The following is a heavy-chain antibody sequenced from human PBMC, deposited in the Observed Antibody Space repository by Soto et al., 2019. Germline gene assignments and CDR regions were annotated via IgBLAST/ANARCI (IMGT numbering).Heavy chain of an antibody. Sequence: NPXATLSLTCTVSGGSISSGDYYWSWIRQPPGKGLEWIGYIYYSGSTYYNPSLKSRVTISVDTSKNQFSLKLSSVTAADTAVYYCAGWLLGWGAFDIWGQGTMVTVSS. CDR2: IYYSGST. J-gene: IGHJ3*02. V-gene: IGHV4-30-4*01. CDR1: GGSISSGDYY. CDR3: AGWLLGWGAFDI. D-gene: IGHD3-22*01.